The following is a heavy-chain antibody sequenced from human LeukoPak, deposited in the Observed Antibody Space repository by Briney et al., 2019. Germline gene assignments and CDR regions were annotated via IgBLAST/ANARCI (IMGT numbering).Heavy chain of an antibody. CDR1: GFSFSSYA. D-gene: IGHD6-19*01. V-gene: IGHV3-23*01. CDR3: AKDPVVYHGGSGWHYFDY. Sequence: GGSLRLSCAASGFSFSSYAMSWVRQAPGRGPEWVSTIGGSGDRTYYADSVKGRFTISRDNSKNTLYLQMNSLRAEDTALYYCAKDPVVYHGGSGWHYFDYCGQGTLVTVSS. J-gene: IGHJ4*02. CDR2: IGGSGDRT.